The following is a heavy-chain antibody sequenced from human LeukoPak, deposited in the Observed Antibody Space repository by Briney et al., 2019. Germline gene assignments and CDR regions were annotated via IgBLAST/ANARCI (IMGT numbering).Heavy chain of an antibody. CDR3: AREVYYYDSSGYLHDAFDI. D-gene: IGHD3-22*01. CDR1: GGSVSSGSYY. Sequence: SETLSLTCTVSGGSVSSGSYYWSRIRQPPGKGLEWIGYIYYSGSTNYNPSLKSRVTISVDTSKNQFSLKLSSVTAADTAVYYCAREVYYYDSSGYLHDAFDIWGQGTMVTVSS. J-gene: IGHJ3*02. V-gene: IGHV4-61*01. CDR2: IYYSGST.